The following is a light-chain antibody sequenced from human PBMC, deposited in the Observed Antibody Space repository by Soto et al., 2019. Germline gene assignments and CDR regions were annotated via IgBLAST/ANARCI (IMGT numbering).Light chain of an antibody. CDR1: QGIRDY. J-gene: IGKJ1*01. CDR3: QKYNSAPWT. Sequence: DIQMTQSPSSLSASVGDSVTITCRASQGIRDYLAWYQHKAGRVPKLLIYAASTLHSGVPSRFSGGVSGTDFTLTISSLQPEDVATYYCQKYNSAPWTFGQGTKVEVK. V-gene: IGKV1-27*01. CDR2: AAS.